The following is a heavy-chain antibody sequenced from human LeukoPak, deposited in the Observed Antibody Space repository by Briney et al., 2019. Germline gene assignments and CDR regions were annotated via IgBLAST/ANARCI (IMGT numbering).Heavy chain of an antibody. J-gene: IGHJ6*02. CDR2: IYYSGST. Sequence: SETLSLTCTVSGGSISSYYWNWIRQPPGKGLEWIGYIYYSGSTNYNPSLKSRVTISVDTSKNQFSLKLSSVTAADTAVYYCARDIVVPAAIGYYYYGMDVWGQGTTVTVSS. CDR1: GGSISSYY. D-gene: IGHD2-2*01. V-gene: IGHV4-59*01. CDR3: ARDIVVPAAIGYYYYGMDV.